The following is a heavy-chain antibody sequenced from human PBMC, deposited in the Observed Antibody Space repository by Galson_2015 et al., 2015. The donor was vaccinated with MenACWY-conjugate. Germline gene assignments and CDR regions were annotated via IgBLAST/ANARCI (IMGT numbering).Heavy chain of an antibody. CDR3: AWGRNPTVKSMYLDY. CDR1: GITFSHCG. J-gene: IGHJ4*02. Sequence: LRLSCAASGITFSHCGMNWVRQAPGKGLEWISYISPGSGIIYYADSAKGRFTISRDDAKNSLFLQISSLRDEDTAVYYCAWGRNPTVKSMYLDYWGQGTRVTVSS. CDR2: ISPGSGII. D-gene: IGHD1-14*01. V-gene: IGHV3-48*02.